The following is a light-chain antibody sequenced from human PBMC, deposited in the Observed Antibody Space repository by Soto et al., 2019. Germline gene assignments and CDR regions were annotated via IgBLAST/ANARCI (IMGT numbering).Light chain of an antibody. Sequence: DIQMTQSPSSLSASVGDSVTITCRASQTISRYLNWYQQKPGKAPKLLIFAASSLQGGVPARFSGSGSGTDFTLSISSLQAEDFATYYCQQSYSTPHVTFGQGTTVEIK. J-gene: IGKJ1*01. V-gene: IGKV1-39*01. CDR1: QTISRY. CDR2: AAS. CDR3: QQSYSTPHVT.